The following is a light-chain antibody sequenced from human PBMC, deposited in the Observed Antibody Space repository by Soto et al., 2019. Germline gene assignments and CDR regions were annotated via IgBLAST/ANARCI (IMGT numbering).Light chain of an antibody. CDR2: GAS. Sequence: EIVMTQSPATLSVSPGERATLSCRASQSVSSNLAWYQQKPGQAPRLLIYGASTRATGIPARFSGSGSGTEFTLTIRSLQSEDFAVYYCQQYNNWPPWTFGQGTKVDI. J-gene: IGKJ1*01. CDR3: QQYNNWPPWT. CDR1: QSVSSN. V-gene: IGKV3-15*01.